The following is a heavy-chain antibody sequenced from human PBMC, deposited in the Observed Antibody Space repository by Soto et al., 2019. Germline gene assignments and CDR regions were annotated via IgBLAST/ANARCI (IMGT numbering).Heavy chain of an antibody. J-gene: IGHJ4*02. V-gene: IGHV4-34*01. D-gene: IGHD6-6*01. CDR1: GGSFSGYY. CDR3: ARGGKYSSSFPFDY. Sequence: PSETLSLTCAVYGGSFSGYYLSWIRQPPGKGLEWIGEINHSGSTNYNPSLKSRVTISVDTSKNQFSLKLSSVTAADTAVYYCARGGKYSSSFPFDYWGQGTLVTVSS. CDR2: INHSGST.